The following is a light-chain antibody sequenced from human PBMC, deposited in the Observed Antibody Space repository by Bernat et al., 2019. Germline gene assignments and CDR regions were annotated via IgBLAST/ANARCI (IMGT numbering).Light chain of an antibody. CDR3: QQYGSSSLT. J-gene: IGKJ4*01. CDR2: GAS. CDR1: QSVSSSY. Sequence: EIVLTQSPGTPSLSPGERATLSCRASQSVSSSYLAWYQQKPGQAPRLLIYGASSRATGIPDRFSGSGSGTDFTLTISRLEPEDFAVYYCQQYGSSSLTFGGGTKVEF. V-gene: IGKV3-20*01.